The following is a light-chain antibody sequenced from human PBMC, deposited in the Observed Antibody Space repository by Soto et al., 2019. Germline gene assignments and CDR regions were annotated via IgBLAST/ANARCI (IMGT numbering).Light chain of an antibody. CDR1: SSNIGSNT. CDR3: AAWDDSLNGYV. Sequence: QSVLTQPPSASGTPGQRVTISCSGSSSNIGSNTVNWYQQLPGTAPKLLIYSNNQRPSGVPDRFSGSKSGTSASLAISGRQSADEADYSCAAWDDSLNGYVFGTGTKLPVL. J-gene: IGLJ1*01. CDR2: SNN. V-gene: IGLV1-44*01.